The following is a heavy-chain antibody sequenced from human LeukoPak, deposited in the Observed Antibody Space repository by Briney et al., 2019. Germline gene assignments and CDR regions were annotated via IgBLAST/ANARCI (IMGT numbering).Heavy chain of an antibody. CDR3: ARTGIAVADRYYYGMDV. D-gene: IGHD6-19*01. CDR2: MNPNSGNT. CDR1: GYTFTSYD. Sequence: GASVKVSCKASGYTFTSYDINWVRQATGQGLEWMGWMNPNSGNTGYAQKFQGRVTMTRNTSISTAYMELSSLRSEDTAVYYCARTGIAVADRYYYGMDVWGQGTTVTVSS. V-gene: IGHV1-8*01. J-gene: IGHJ6*02.